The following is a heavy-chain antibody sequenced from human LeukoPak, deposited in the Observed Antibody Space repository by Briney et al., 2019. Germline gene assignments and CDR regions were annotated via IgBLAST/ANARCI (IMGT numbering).Heavy chain of an antibody. CDR3: ARDLPFAEYYYYYGMDV. CDR1: GFTFSSYS. Sequence: SGGSLRLSCAASGFTFSSYSMNWVRQAPGKGLEWVSYTSSSSSTIYYADSVKGRFTISRDNAKNSLYLQMNSLRAEDTAVYYCARDLPFAEYYYYYGMDVWGQGTTVTVSS. CDR2: TSSSSSTI. J-gene: IGHJ6*02. D-gene: IGHD3-10*01. V-gene: IGHV3-48*01.